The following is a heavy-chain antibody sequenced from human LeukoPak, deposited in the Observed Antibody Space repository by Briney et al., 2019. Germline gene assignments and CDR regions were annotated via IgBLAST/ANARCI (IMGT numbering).Heavy chain of an antibody. V-gene: IGHV4-38-2*01. CDR2: IYHSRST. Sequence: SETLSLTCAVSGYSISSGYYWGWIRQPPGKGLEWIGGIYHSRSTYYNPSLRCRVTISVDTSKNQFSLKLTSVTAADTAVYYCVRPRQWLVEIDYWGQGALVTVSS. CDR1: GYSISSGYY. J-gene: IGHJ4*02. CDR3: VRPRQWLVEIDY. D-gene: IGHD6-19*01.